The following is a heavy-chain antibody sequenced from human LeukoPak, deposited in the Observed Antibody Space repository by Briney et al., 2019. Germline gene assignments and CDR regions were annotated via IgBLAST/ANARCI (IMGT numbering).Heavy chain of an antibody. CDR1: GFTFSNAW. D-gene: IGHD6-25*01. Sequence: GGSLRLSCAASGFTFSNAWMSWVRQAPGKGLEWVGRIKSKTDGGTTDYAAPVKGRFTISRDDSKNTLYLQMNSLKGEDTAMYYCTTQRRAARPDIDYWGQGTLVTVSS. V-gene: IGHV3-15*01. CDR2: IKSKTDGGTT. J-gene: IGHJ4*02. CDR3: TTQRRAARPDIDY.